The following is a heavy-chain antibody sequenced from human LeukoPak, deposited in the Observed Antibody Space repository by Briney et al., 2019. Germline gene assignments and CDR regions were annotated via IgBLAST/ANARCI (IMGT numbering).Heavy chain of an antibody. CDR2: ISSSSSSYI. CDR3: ARDTLPTVTSSVLYGMDV. Sequence: PGRSLRLSCAVSGLNFTSFWMSWARQAPGKGREWVSSISSSSSSYIYYADSVKGRFTISRDNAKNSLYLQMNSLRAEDTAVYYCARDTLPTVTSSVLYGMDVWGQGTTVTVSS. J-gene: IGHJ6*02. CDR1: GLNFTSFW. D-gene: IGHD4-11*01. V-gene: IGHV3-21*01.